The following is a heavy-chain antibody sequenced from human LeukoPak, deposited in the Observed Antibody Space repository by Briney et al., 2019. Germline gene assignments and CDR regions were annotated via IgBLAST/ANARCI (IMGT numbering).Heavy chain of an antibody. D-gene: IGHD2-21*02. J-gene: IGHJ4*02. CDR1: GFIVSSNY. CDR3: ARGDVYFDY. CDR2: IYSGGRT. Sequence: GGSLRLSCVASGFIVSSNYMSWVRQAPGKGLEWVSVIYSGGRTYCADSVKGRFTISRDNSKSTLYLQMNSLRAEDTAVYYCARGDVYFDYWGQGTLVTVSS. V-gene: IGHV3-53*01.